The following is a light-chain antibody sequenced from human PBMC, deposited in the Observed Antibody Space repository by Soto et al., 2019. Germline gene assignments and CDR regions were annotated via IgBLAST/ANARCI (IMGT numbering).Light chain of an antibody. Sequence: EIVLTQSPGTLSLSPGERATLSCRASQSVSSSYLAWYQQKPGQAPRLLIDGASSRATGIPDRFSGSGSGTDFTLTSSILEPEDFEVYYCQQYANSPYTFGQGTKLEIK. CDR3: QQYANSPYT. V-gene: IGKV3-20*01. CDR2: GAS. J-gene: IGKJ2*01. CDR1: QSVSSSY.